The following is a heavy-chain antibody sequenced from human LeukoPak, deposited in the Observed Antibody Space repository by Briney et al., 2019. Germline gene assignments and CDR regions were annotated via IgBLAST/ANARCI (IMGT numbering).Heavy chain of an antibody. J-gene: IGHJ6*04. CDR3: VRARSMDV. V-gene: IGHV3-7*01. CDR1: GFTFSTYW. Sequence: AGGSLRLSCATSGFTFSTYWMTWVRQARGKGLEWVANIKQDDTEIYYVDSVKGRFTISRDNAKNLLYLQMNSLRAEDTAIYYCVRARSMDVWGKGTTVTVSS. CDR2: IKQDDTEI.